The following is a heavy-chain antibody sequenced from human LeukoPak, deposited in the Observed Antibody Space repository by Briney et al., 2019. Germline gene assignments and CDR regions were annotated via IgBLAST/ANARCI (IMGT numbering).Heavy chain of an antibody. CDR2: IKQDGSEK. D-gene: IGHD3-10*01. J-gene: IGHJ3*01. CDR1: GFSFSSYW. V-gene: IGHV3-7*01. CDR3: AREKGYYGSGSYSDALDL. Sequence: GGSLRLSCAASGFSFSSYWMSWVRQAPGKGLGWVANIKQDGSEKYYVDSVKGRFSISRDTAKNSLYLQMNSLRAEDTAVYYCAREKGYYGSGSYSDALDLWGQGTMVTVSS.